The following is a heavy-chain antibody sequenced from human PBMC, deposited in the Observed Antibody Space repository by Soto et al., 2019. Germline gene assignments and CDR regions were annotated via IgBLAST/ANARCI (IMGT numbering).Heavy chain of an antibody. D-gene: IGHD3-3*01. V-gene: IGHV1-18*04. J-gene: IGHJ6*02. CDR1: GYTFTSYG. CDR2: ISAYNGNT. Sequence: ASVKVSCKAPGYTFTSYGISWVRQAPGQGLEWMGWISAYNGNTNYAQKLQGRVTMTTDTSTSTAYMELRSLRSDDTAVYYCASTTYYDFWSGPEFYYYYYGMDVWGQGTMVTVSS. CDR3: ASTTYYDFWSGPEFYYYYYGMDV.